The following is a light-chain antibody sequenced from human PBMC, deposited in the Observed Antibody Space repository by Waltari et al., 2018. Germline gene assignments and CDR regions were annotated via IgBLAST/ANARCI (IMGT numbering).Light chain of an antibody. CDR2: DVS. J-gene: IGLJ1*01. V-gene: IGLV2-14*01. Sequence: QSALPQPASVSGSPGQSITISCTGTTSDVGGYNYVLWYQQHPGKAPKLMIYDVSNRPSGVSNRFSGSKSGNTASLTISGLQAEDEADYYCSSYTSSSTYVFGTGTKVTVL. CDR1: TSDVGGYNY. CDR3: SSYTSSSTYV.